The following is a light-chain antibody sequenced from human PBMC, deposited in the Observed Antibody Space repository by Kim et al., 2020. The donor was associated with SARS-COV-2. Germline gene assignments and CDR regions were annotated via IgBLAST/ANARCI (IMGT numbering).Light chain of an antibody. Sequence: QSITISRTGASSDVGTYNLVSWYKQHPDKAPKLIIYEVDKRPSGVSHRFSGAKSGNTASLTISGLQADDDADYYCSSYAGSTTFVVFGGGTKVTVL. J-gene: IGLJ2*01. CDR2: EVD. V-gene: IGLV2-23*02. CDR3: SSYAGSTTFVV. CDR1: SSDVGTYNL.